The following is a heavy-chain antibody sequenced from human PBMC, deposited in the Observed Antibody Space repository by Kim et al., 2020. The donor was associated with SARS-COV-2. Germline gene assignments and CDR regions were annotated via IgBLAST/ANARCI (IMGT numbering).Heavy chain of an antibody. CDR1: GFTFSSYA. J-gene: IGHJ3*02. V-gene: IGHV3-23*01. CDR2: ISRSGAGT. D-gene: IGHD3-10*01. Sequence: GGSLRLSCAASGFTFSSYAMSWVRQAPGKGLEWVSTISRSGAGTYFADSVNGRFTISSDNSKDTLYLQMDSLSAEDTAVYYCAKSGAFDIWGQGPMGTVSS. CDR3: AKSGAFDI.